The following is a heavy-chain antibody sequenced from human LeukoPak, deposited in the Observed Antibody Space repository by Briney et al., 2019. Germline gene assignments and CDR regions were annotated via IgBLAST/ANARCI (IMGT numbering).Heavy chain of an antibody. J-gene: IGHJ6*03. V-gene: IGHV3-33*08. Sequence: GGSLRLSCAASGFTFSTYGMHWVRQAPGKGLEWVALISYDGSNKYYADSVKGRFTISRDNAKNSLYLQMNSLRAEDTAVYYCARGVPKTSYYYYYMDVWGKGTTVTVSS. CDR2: ISYDGSNK. CDR3: ARGVPKTSYYYYYMDV. D-gene: IGHD4-11*01. CDR1: GFTFSTYG.